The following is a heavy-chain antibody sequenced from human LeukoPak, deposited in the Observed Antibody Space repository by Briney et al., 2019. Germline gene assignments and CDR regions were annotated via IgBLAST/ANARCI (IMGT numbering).Heavy chain of an antibody. D-gene: IGHD3-22*01. J-gene: IGHJ6*02. CDR1: GFTFSSYG. V-gene: IGHV3-30*18. CDR2: ISYDGSKN. CDR3: AKELSSARGYGMDV. Sequence: PGGSLRLSCAASGFTFSSYGMQWVRQAPGKGLEWVAVISYDGSKNYYGDSVKGRFTISRDNPKNTLYLQMNSLRAEDTAVYYCAKELSSARGYGMDVWGQGTAVTVSS.